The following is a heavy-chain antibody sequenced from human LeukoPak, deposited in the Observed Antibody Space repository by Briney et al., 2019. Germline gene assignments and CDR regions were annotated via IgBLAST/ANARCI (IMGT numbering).Heavy chain of an antibody. CDR1: GGSISSSSYC. CDR2: IYYSGST. Sequence: SETLSLTCTVSGGSISSSSYCWGWIRQPPGRGLEGIGSIYYSGSTYYNPSLKSRVTISVDTSKNRFSLKRSSVTAADTAVYYCARLGVTYYYDSSGGAFDYWGQRTLVTVSS. D-gene: IGHD3-22*01. CDR3: ARLGVTYYYDSSGGAFDY. V-gene: IGHV4-39*01. J-gene: IGHJ4*02.